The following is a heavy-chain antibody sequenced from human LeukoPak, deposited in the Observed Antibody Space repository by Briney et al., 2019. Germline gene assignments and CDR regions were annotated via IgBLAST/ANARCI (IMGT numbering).Heavy chain of an antibody. J-gene: IGHJ3*02. Sequence: NPRETLSLTCTVSGGSISSSSYYWGWIRQPPGKGLEWIGSIYYSGSTYYNPSLKSRVTISVDTSKNQFSLKLSSVTAADTAVYYCARGLSGAFDIWGQGTMVTVSS. CDR1: GGSISSSSYY. V-gene: IGHV4-39*01. CDR2: IYYSGST. D-gene: IGHD2-15*01. CDR3: ARGLSGAFDI.